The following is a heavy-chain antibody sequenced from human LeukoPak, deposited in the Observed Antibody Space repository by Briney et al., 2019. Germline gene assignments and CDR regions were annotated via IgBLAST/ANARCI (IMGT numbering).Heavy chain of an antibody. Sequence: PSETLSLTCTVSGGSISSSSYYWGWIRQPPGKGLEWIGSICHSGSTYYNPSLKSRVTISVDTSKNQFSLKLSSVTAADTAVYYCARDFSSSWDFDYWGQGTLVTVSS. J-gene: IGHJ4*02. CDR2: ICHSGST. CDR1: GGSISSSSYY. CDR3: ARDFSSSWDFDY. D-gene: IGHD6-13*01. V-gene: IGHV4-39*07.